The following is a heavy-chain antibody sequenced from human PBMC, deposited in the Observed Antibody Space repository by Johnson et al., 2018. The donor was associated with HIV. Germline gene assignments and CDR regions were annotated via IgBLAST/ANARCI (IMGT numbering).Heavy chain of an antibody. CDR3: ARGGGVVGNPFDI. Sequence: QVQLVESGGGVVQPGRSLRLSCAASGFTFSSYGMHWVRQAPGKGLEWVAVIWYDGSNKYYADSVKGRFTISRDNSKNTLYLQMNSLRAEDTAVYYCARGGGVVGNPFDIWGQGTMVTVSS. CDR1: GFTFSSYG. J-gene: IGHJ3*02. V-gene: IGHV3-33*01. CDR2: IWYDGSNK. D-gene: IGHD1-26*01.